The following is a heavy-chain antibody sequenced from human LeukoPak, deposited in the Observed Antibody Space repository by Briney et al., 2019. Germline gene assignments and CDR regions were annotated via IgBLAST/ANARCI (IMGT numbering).Heavy chain of an antibody. Sequence: GSLRLSCAASGFTFSSYSMNWVRQAPGKGLEWVSFISSSSSYIYYADSVKGRFTISRDNAKNSLYLQMNSLRAEDTAVYYCARESIAAAGGGTVYWGQGTLVTVSS. V-gene: IGHV3-21*01. CDR3: ARESIAAAGGGTVY. CDR2: ISSSSSYI. CDR1: GFTFSSYS. J-gene: IGHJ4*02. D-gene: IGHD6-13*01.